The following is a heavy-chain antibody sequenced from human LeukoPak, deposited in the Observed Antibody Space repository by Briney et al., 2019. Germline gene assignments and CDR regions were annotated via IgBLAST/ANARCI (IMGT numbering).Heavy chain of an antibody. CDR2: INHSGST. Sequence: SETLSLTCAVYGGSFSGYYWSWIRQPPGKGLEWIGEINHSGSTNYNPSLKSRVTISEDTSKNQFSLKLSSVTAADTAVYYCARLRGVVVPALAYWGQGTLVTVSS. CDR3: ARLRGVVVPALAY. V-gene: IGHV4-34*01. J-gene: IGHJ4*02. D-gene: IGHD2-2*01. CDR1: GGSFSGYY.